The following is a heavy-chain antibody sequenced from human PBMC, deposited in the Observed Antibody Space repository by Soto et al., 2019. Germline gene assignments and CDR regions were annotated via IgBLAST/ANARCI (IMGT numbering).Heavy chain of an antibody. CDR2: IYFNGST. CDR3: DRARPRTIYNSDHSPYGSDV. V-gene: IGHV4-61*08. J-gene: IGHJ6*02. D-gene: IGHD6-19*01. CDR1: GGSVSSGDYY. Sequence: SEAVSLTCTVSGGSVSSGDYYLSWIRQPPGKGLEWLGFIYFNGSTNYNPSLKSRVTISSDTSKNQFSLRLNSMTAADTAVYFCDRARPRTIYNSDHSPYGSDVSGQGTRVTVSS.